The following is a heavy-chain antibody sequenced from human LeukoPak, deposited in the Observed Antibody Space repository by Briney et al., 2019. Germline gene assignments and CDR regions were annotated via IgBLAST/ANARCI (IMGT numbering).Heavy chain of an antibody. J-gene: IGHJ1*01. D-gene: IGHD3-3*01. Sequence: GGSLRLSCAASGFTFNSYALHWVRQAPGKALEWVAVTSYDGNNKYYAESVKGRFTISRDNSKSMSYLQMNSLRPEDTAVYYCARGEDGFWSGYVEHWGQGTLVTVSP. CDR2: TSYDGNNK. V-gene: IGHV3-30-3*01. CDR3: ARGEDGFWSGYVEH. CDR1: GFTFNSYA.